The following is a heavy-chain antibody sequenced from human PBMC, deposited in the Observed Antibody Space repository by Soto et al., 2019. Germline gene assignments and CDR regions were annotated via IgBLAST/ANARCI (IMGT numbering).Heavy chain of an antibody. CDR1: GYTFTGYY. D-gene: IGHD3-16*01. Sequence: ASVKVSCKASGYTFTGYYMHWVRQAPGQGLEWMGWINPNSGGTNYAQKFQGWVTMTRDTSISTAYMELSRLRSDDTAVYYCAREWGIYYYYGMDVWGQGTTVTVSS. J-gene: IGHJ6*02. CDR3: AREWGIYYYYGMDV. V-gene: IGHV1-2*04. CDR2: INPNSGGT.